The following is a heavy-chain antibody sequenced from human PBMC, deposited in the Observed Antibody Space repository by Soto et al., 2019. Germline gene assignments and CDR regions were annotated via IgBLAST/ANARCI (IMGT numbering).Heavy chain of an antibody. CDR1: GGTFSSYA. CDR2: IIPIFGTA. Sequence: QVQLVQSGAEVKKPGSSVKVSCKASGGTFSSYAISWVRQAPGQGLEWMGGIIPIFGTANYAQKFQGRVTITADKSTSTAYMELSSLRSEDTAVYYCARGSANYDILTGYYNGWNYGMDVWGQGTTVTVSS. V-gene: IGHV1-69*06. J-gene: IGHJ6*02. D-gene: IGHD3-9*01. CDR3: ARGSANYDILTGYYNGWNYGMDV.